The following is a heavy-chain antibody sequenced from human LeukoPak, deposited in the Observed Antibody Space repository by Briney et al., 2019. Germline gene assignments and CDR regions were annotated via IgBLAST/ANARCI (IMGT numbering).Heavy chain of an antibody. Sequence: PSETLSLTCAVYGGSFSGYYWSWIRQPPGKGLEWIGYIYYSGSTNYNPSLKSRVTISVDTSKNQFSLKLSSVTAADTAVYYCARGYDFWSGLYYMDVWGKGTTVTVSS. CDR2: IYYSGST. CDR3: ARGYDFWSGLYYMDV. J-gene: IGHJ6*03. V-gene: IGHV4-59*01. D-gene: IGHD3-3*01. CDR1: GGSFSGYY.